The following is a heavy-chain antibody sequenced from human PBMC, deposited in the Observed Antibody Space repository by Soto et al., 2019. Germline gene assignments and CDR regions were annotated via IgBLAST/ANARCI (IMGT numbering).Heavy chain of an antibody. D-gene: IGHD6-19*01. Sequence: QVQLVQSGAEVRKPGASVKVSCKASGYPYTNSYMHWVRQAPGQGLEWMGWIQPNTGGTNYAQKFQGRVTMTRDKSVSTVYMELNRLTSDDTAIYFCASDFRTRGWFRQAGNFAMDVWGQGTTVTVS. CDR1: GYPYTNSY. CDR3: ASDFRTRGWFRQAGNFAMDV. J-gene: IGHJ6*02. CDR2: IQPNTGGT. V-gene: IGHV1-2*02.